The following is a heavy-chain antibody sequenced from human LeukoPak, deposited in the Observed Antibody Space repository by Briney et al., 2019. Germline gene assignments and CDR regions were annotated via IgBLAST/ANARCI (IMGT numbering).Heavy chain of an antibody. CDR3: ASLYCGGDCYYDY. Sequence: WGSLRLSCAASGFTVSSNYRSWVRQASGKGLEWVSVIYSGGSTYYADSVKGRFTISRHNSKNTLYLQMNTLRAEDTAVYYCASLYCGGDCYYDYWGQGTVVSVSS. D-gene: IGHD2-21*02. V-gene: IGHV3-53*04. J-gene: IGHJ4*02. CDR1: GFTVSSNY. CDR2: IYSGGST.